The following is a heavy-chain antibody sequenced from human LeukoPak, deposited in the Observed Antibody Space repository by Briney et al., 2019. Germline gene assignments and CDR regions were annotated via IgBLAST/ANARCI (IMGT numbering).Heavy chain of an antibody. CDR2: ISGSGGST. CDR3: AKVGVVVVAAADY. V-gene: IGHV3-23*01. D-gene: IGHD2-15*01. CDR1: GFTFSSYA. J-gene: IGHJ4*02. Sequence: GGSLRLSWAASGFTFSSYAMSWVRQAPGKGLEWVSAISGSGGSTYYADSVKGRFTISRDNSKNTLYLQMNSLRAEDTAVYYCAKVGVVVVAAADYWGQGTLVTVSS.